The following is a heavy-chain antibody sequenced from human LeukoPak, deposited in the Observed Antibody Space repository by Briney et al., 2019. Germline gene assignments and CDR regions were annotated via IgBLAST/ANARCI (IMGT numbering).Heavy chain of an antibody. D-gene: IGHD4-23*01. CDR1: GDSISNSSYY. CDR3: ARTYGGNPGPWFGP. V-gene: IGHV4-39*07. CDR2: ISYSGST. Sequence: PSETLSLTCTVSGDSISNSSYYWAWIRQPPGKGLEWIVCISYSGSTYYNPSLKSRVTVSVDTSKNQFSLRLSPVTAADTAVYYCARTYGGNPGPWFGPWGQGTLVTVSS. J-gene: IGHJ5*02.